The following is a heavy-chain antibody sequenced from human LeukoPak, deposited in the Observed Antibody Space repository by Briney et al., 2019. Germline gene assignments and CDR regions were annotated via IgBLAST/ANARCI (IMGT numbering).Heavy chain of an antibody. CDR3: ATVFDY. Sequence: PGGSLRLSCAASGLTLSSFWMHWVRQAPGKELEWVSRIDGDGSGTSYADSVKGRFTISRDTAKSTVYLQMNSLRAEDTAVYYCATVFDYWGQGTLVTVSS. CDR2: IDGDGSGT. J-gene: IGHJ4*02. CDR1: GLTLSSFW. V-gene: IGHV3-74*01.